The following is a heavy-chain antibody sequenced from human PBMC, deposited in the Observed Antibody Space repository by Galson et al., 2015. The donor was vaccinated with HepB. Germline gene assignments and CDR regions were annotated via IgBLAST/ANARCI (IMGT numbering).Heavy chain of an antibody. Sequence: SVKVSCKASGYTFTSYGISWVRQAPGQGLEWMGWISAYNGNTNYAQKLQGRVTMTTDTSTSTAYMELRSLRSDDTAVYYCARDPGGAHTVTRDYWGQGTLVTVSS. CDR3: ARDPGGAHTVTRDY. CDR2: ISAYNGNT. J-gene: IGHJ4*02. D-gene: IGHD4-17*01. CDR1: GYTFTSYG. V-gene: IGHV1-18*01.